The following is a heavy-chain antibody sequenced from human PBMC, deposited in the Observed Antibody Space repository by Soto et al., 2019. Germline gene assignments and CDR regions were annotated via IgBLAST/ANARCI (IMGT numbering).Heavy chain of an antibody. CDR2: ISGSGGIT. V-gene: IGHV3-23*01. CDR1: GFTFSRYA. J-gene: IGHJ4*02. Sequence: GGSLRLSCAASGFTFSRYAMSWVRQAPGKGLEWVSAISGSGGITYYADSVKGRFTISRDNSKNTLYLQMNSLRAEDTAVYYCAKKTGRYLDWFLYLDYWGQGTLVTVSX. CDR3: AKKTGRYLDWFLYLDY. D-gene: IGHD3-9*01.